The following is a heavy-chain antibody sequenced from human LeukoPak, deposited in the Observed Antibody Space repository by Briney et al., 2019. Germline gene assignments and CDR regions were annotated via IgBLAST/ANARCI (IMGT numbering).Heavy chain of an antibody. CDR1: GYTFTSYD. CDR2: MNPNSGNT. Sequence: AASVKVSCKASGYTFTSYDINWVRQATGQGLEWMGWMNPNSGNTGYAQKFQGRVTITRNTSISTAYMELSSLRSEDTAVYYCARALNWNDGRDEGWDAFDIWGQGTMVTVSS. CDR3: ARALNWNDGRDEGWDAFDI. J-gene: IGHJ3*02. V-gene: IGHV1-8*01. D-gene: IGHD1-1*01.